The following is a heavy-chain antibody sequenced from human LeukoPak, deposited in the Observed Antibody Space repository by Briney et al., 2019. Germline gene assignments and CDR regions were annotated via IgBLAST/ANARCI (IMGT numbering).Heavy chain of an antibody. D-gene: IGHD3-22*01. J-gene: IGHJ4*02. CDR2: INKGGENT. Sequence: GGSLRLSCAASGLTFNTYGMTWFRQAPGRGLEWVSTINKGGENTHYTDFVKGRFTISRDNSKNTVYLQMSSLRAEDTALYYCTIDPADYYETNSLDFWGQGTPVTVSS. V-gene: IGHV3-23*01. CDR3: TIDPADYYETNSLDF. CDR1: GLTFNTYG.